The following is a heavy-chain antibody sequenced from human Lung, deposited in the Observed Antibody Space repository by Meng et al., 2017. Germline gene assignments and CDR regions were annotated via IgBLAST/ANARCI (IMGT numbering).Heavy chain of an antibody. CDR3: ARYVPNGSFWYFDF. V-gene: IGHV1-18*01. D-gene: IGHD6-13*01. CDR2: ISVKNGEA. CDR1: GYIFTNYD. Sequence: QVQLGQSGADTQNPGASMKVSCKASGYIFTNYDISWVRQAPGQGLEWMGWISVKNGEAKYPQNFQGRVTMTTDTTTSTAYMELRSLTSDDTAVYYCARYVPNGSFWYFDFWGRGTLVTVSS. J-gene: IGHJ2*01.